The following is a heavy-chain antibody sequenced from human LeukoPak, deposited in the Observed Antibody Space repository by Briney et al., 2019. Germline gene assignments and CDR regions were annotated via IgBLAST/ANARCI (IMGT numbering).Heavy chain of an antibody. CDR1: GFTFSSYW. CDR3: ARDGGRKEDY. CDR2: IKQDGSEK. Sequence: GGSLRLSCTASGFTFSSYWMTWVRQVPGKGLEWVANIKQDGSEKYYVDSVKGRFTISRDNAKNSLYLQMNSLRAEDTAVYYCARDGGRKEDYWGQGTLVTVSS. J-gene: IGHJ4*02. V-gene: IGHV3-7*01. D-gene: IGHD2-15*01.